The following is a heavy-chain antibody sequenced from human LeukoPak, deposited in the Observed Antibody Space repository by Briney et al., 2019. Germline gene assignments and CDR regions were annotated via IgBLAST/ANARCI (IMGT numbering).Heavy chain of an antibody. CDR3: ARGAYYYIF. D-gene: IGHD3-10*01. V-gene: IGHV3-48*03. Sequence: QPAGSLSLSCAASGFTFSNYEKNWVRQAPGPGQERVAYISRIGSSIYYAHSVKGRFTISRDNARNSLYLQMNSLRAEDTAVYYCARGAYYYIFWGQGTLVTVSS. CDR2: ISRIGSSI. CDR1: GFTFSNYE. J-gene: IGHJ4*02.